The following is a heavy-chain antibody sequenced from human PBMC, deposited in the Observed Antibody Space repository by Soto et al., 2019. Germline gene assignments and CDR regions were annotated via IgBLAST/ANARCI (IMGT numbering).Heavy chain of an antibody. Sequence: EVQLVESGGGLVKPGGSLRLSCAASGFTFSSYSMNWVRQAPGKGLEWVSSISSSSSYIYYADSVKGRFTISRDNDKNSLYLQMNSLSAEDTAVYYCASDLMMGVNPWGQGTLVTVSS. D-gene: IGHD1-26*01. CDR3: ASDLMMGVNP. CDR1: GFTFSSYS. J-gene: IGHJ5*02. CDR2: ISSSSSYI. V-gene: IGHV3-21*01.